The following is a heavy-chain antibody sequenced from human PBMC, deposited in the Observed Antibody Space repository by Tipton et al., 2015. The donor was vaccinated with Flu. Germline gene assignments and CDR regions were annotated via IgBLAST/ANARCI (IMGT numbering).Heavy chain of an antibody. CDR3: ARRDYSNYVSEPHNWFDP. Sequence: TLSLTCTVSGGPISSGGDYWGWIRQPPGQGLEWIGNVHRTGNPYYNPSLKSRVTISVDTSRNQFSLRLSSVTAADTAVYYCARRDYSNYVSEPHNWFDPWGQGTLVTVSS. J-gene: IGHJ5*02. D-gene: IGHD4-11*01. V-gene: IGHV4-39*07. CDR2: VHRTGNP. CDR1: GGPISSGGDY.